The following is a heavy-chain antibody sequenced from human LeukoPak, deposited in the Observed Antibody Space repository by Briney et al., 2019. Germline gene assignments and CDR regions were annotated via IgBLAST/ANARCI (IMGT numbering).Heavy chain of an antibody. D-gene: IGHD6-13*01. CDR3: AKDIEGAAAGTLNY. Sequence: PGGSLRLSCAAPGFTFDDYAMHWARQAPGKGLEWVSGISWNSGSIGYADSVKGRFTISRDNAKNSLYLQMNSLRAEDTALYHCAKDIEGAAAGTLNYWGQGTLVTVSS. V-gene: IGHV3-9*01. CDR2: ISWNSGSI. CDR1: GFTFDDYA. J-gene: IGHJ4*02.